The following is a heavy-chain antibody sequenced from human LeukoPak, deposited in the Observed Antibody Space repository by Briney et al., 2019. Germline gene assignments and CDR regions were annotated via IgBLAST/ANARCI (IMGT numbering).Heavy chain of an antibody. CDR2: ISGSGGST. Sequence: GGSLRLSCAASGFTFSSYAMSWVRQAPGKGLEWVSAISGSGGSTYYADSVKGRFTISRDNSKNTLYLQMNSLRAEDTAVYYCAKDGSGGSGSYYNVGHDAFDIWGQGTMVTVSS. CDR1: GFTFSSYA. D-gene: IGHD3-10*01. J-gene: IGHJ3*02. V-gene: IGHV3-23*01. CDR3: AKDGSGGSGSYYNVGHDAFDI.